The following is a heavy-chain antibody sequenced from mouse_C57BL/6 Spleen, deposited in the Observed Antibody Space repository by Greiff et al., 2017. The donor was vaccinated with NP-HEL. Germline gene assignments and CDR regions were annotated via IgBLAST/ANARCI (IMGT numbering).Heavy chain of an antibody. CDR2: ISSGGSYT. CDR1: GFTFSSYG. V-gene: IGHV5-6*01. Sequence: EVQGVEAGGDLVKPGGSLKLSCAASGFTFSSYGMSWVRQTPDKRLEWVATISSGGSYTYYPDSVKGRFTISRDNAKNTLYLQMSSLKSEDTAMYYCARQTMVFYAMDYWGQGTSVTVSS. J-gene: IGHJ4*01. D-gene: IGHD1-1*02. CDR3: ARQTMVFYAMDY.